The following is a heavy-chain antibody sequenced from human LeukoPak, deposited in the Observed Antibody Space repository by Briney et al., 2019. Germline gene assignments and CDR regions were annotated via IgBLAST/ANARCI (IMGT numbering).Heavy chain of an antibody. J-gene: IGHJ3*02. CDR2: ICGSGGSI. CDR1: GFTLRSFV. V-gene: IGHV3-23*01. CDR3: ARGPGGLWYYYDSSGYYENAFDI. D-gene: IGHD3-22*01. Sequence: PGGPLRLSCAPWGFTLRSFVVRCPPGAREGGGEGVSAICGSGGSIYYVESVEGRLTISRDNAKNTLYLQMNSLRADDTAVYYCARGPGGLWYYYDSSGYYENAFDIWGQGTMVTVSS.